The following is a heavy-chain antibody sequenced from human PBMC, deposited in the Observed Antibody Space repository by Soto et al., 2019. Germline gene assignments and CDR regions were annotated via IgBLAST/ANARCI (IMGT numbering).Heavy chain of an antibody. V-gene: IGHV1-18*01. CDR3: ARTSSTIAPHAFDI. D-gene: IGHD1-1*01. CDR1: GYTFTTYG. Sequence: GASVKVSCKSSGYTFTTYGISWVRQAPGQGLEWMGWISAYNGNTNYAQKLQGRVTMTTDTSTSTAYMELRSLRSDDTAVYYCARTSSTIAPHAFDIWGQGTMVTVSS. CDR2: ISAYNGNT. J-gene: IGHJ3*02.